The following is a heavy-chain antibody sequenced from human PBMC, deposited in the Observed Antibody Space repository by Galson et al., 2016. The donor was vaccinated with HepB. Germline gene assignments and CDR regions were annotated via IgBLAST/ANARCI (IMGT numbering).Heavy chain of an antibody. V-gene: IGHV3-23*01. J-gene: IGHJ6*02. CDR2: ISGNGDSI. CDR3: AKDLGFLEWLFFDSYYYYGMDV. Sequence: SLRLSCAASGFTFSSYAMSWVRQAPGKGLEWVSAISGNGDSIYYADSVRGRFTISRDNSKNTLYLQMNSLRAEDTAVYYCAKDLGFLEWLFFDSYYYYGMDVWGQGTTVTVSS. CDR1: GFTFSSYA. D-gene: IGHD3-3*01.